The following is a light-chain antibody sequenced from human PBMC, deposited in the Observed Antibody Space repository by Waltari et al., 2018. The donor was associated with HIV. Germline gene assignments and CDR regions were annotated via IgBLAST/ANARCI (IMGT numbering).Light chain of an antibody. V-gene: IGKV3-15*01. Sequence: EIVMTQSPATLSVSPGERATLSCRASQSLSSNLAWYQQKPGQAPRLLIYDASTTATGIPARFSGSGSGTEFTLTISSLQSEDFALYYCQQYDNGYTFGQGTKLEIK. CDR3: QQYDNGYT. CDR2: DAS. J-gene: IGKJ2*01. CDR1: QSLSSN.